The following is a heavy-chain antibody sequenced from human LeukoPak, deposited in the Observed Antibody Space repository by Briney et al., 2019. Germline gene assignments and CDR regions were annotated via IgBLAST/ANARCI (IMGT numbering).Heavy chain of an antibody. V-gene: IGHV4-59*01. D-gene: IGHD2-2*02. CDR3: ARDQCSSTSCYSAFDI. CDR2: IYYSGTA. Sequence: SETLSLTCTVSGASISAYHWSWIRQPPGKGLEWMGYIYYSGTANYNPSLESRVTISIDTSKNQFSLKLSSVTAADTAVYYCARDQCSSTSCYSAFDIWGQGTMVTVSS. J-gene: IGHJ3*02. CDR1: GASISAYH.